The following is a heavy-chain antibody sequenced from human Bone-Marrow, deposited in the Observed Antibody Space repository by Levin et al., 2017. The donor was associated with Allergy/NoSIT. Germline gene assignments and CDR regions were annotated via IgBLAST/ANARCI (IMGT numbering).Heavy chain of an antibody. Sequence: GGSLRLSCAASGFTFSDYYMSWIRQAPGKGLEWVSYISSSGSIIYYADSVKGRFTFSRDNAKNSQYLQVNSRSAEDSAVYYWAGGQIAVAGTAYDGMDVWGQGTTVTVSS. V-gene: IGHV3-11*01. J-gene: IGHJ6*02. CDR3: AGGQIAVAGTAYDGMDV. CDR1: GFTFSDYY. D-gene: IGHD6-19*01. CDR2: ISSSGSII.